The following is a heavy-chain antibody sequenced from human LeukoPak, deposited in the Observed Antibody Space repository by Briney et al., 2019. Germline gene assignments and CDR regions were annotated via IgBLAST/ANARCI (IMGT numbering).Heavy chain of an antibody. J-gene: IGHJ4*02. Sequence: GGSLRLSCAASGFTFSSYAMSWVRQAPGKGLEWVSLIYSGGSTYDSASVKGRFTISRDNSKDTLYLHMNSLRAEDTAVYYCARGQSYYPYWGQGTLVTVSS. CDR3: ARGQSYYPY. D-gene: IGHD1-26*01. CDR1: GFTFSSYA. CDR2: IYSGGST. V-gene: IGHV3-66*01.